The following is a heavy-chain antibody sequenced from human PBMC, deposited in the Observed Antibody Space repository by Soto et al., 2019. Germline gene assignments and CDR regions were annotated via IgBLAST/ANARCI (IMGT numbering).Heavy chain of an antibody. D-gene: IGHD3-3*01. J-gene: IGHJ4*02. Sequence: GGSLRLSCAASGFTFFAYWIHWVRQVPGKGLVWVSRINSDGSHTSYADSVKGRFTISRDNSKNTLYLQLSSLRAEDTAVYYCVKDPQYAFWSGSNFDYWGQGALVTVSS. CDR1: GFTFFAYW. V-gene: IGHV3-74*01. CDR2: INSDGSHT. CDR3: VKDPQYAFWSGSNFDY.